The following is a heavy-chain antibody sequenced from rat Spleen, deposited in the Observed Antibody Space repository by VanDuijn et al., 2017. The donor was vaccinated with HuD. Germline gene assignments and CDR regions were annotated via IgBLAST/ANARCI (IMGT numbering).Heavy chain of an antibody. CDR1: GFIFNRYY. J-gene: IGHJ2*01. Sequence: EVQLVESGGGLVQPGGSLKHSCAASGFIFNRYYMVWVRQAPTKGLEWVAYISTAGSNTFYRDSVKGRFTISRDNDKSTLHLQMDSLRSEDTATYYCTTWDYYDNRFDYWGQGVMVTVSS. D-gene: IGHD1-6*01. CDR2: ISTAGSNT. V-gene: IGHV5-27*01. CDR3: TTWDYYDNRFDY.